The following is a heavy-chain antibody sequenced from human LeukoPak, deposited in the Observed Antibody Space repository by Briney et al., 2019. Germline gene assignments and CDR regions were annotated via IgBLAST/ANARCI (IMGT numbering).Heavy chain of an antibody. D-gene: IGHD6-19*01. CDR2: ICGTGDST. CDR1: GFNLRSYA. J-gene: IGHJ6*03. Sequence: GGSLRLSCAASGFNLRSYAMTWVRQAPGRGLEWVSGICGTGDSTYYADSVKGRFTISRDNSKNTLYLQMNSLRAEDTAVYFCAKGSKAVLFTRDHYMDVWGKGTMVTVSS. CDR3: AKGSKAVLFTRDHYMDV. V-gene: IGHV3-23*01.